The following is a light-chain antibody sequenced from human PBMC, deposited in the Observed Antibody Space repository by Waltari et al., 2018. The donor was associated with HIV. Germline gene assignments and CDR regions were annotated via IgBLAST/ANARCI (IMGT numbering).Light chain of an antibody. Sequence: DIEMTQSPSSLSASVGDGVTITCRTSENIGNNLNWYQQKKGKAPNLLIYGSFTLQSGAPSRFSGSGVGKEFTLTISSLQPEDFATYYCQQSYSIPLTFGPGTKVDIK. V-gene: IGKV1-39*01. J-gene: IGKJ3*01. CDR1: ENIGNN. CDR2: GSF. CDR3: QQSYSIPLT.